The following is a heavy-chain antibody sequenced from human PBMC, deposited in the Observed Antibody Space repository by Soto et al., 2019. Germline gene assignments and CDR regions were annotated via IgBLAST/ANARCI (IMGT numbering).Heavy chain of an antibody. D-gene: IGHD3-10*01. V-gene: IGHV3-30-3*01. CDR1: GFTFSSYA. Sequence: QVQLVESGGGVVQPGRSLRLSCAASGFTFSSYAMHWVRQAPGKGLEWVAVISYDGSNKYYADSVKGRFTISRDNSKNTLYLQMNSLGAEDTAVYYCARDLEVVRGEYGMDVWGQGTMVTVSS. CDR2: ISYDGSNK. CDR3: ARDLEVVRGEYGMDV. J-gene: IGHJ6*02.